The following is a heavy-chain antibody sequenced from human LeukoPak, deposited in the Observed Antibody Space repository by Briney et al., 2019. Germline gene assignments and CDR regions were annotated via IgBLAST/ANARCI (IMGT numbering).Heavy chain of an antibody. V-gene: IGHV4-59*01. CDR2: IYYSGST. J-gene: IGHJ6*03. D-gene: IGHD6-13*01. CDR3: ARVVSSSWDYYYYMDV. CDR1: GGSISSYY. Sequence: SETLSLTCSVSGGSISSYYWGWIRQPPGKGLEWIGYIYYSGSTNYNPSLKSRVTISVDTSKNHFSLKLYSVTAADTAVYYCARVVSSSWDYYYYMDVWGKGTTVTISS.